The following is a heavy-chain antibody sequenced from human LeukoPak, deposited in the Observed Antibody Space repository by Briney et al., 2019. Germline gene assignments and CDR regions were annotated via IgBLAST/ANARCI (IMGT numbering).Heavy chain of an antibody. CDR1: GFTFSSYA. CDR3: AKGRYCSGGSCYRAYEAVIDY. D-gene: IGHD2-15*01. CDR2: ISGSGGST. J-gene: IGHJ4*02. Sequence: PGGSLRLSCAASGFTFSSYAMSWVRQAPGKGLEWVSAISGSGGSTYYADSVKGRFTISRDNSKNTLYLQMNSLRAEDTAVYYCAKGRYCSGGSCYRAYEAVIDYWGQGTLVTVSS. V-gene: IGHV3-23*01.